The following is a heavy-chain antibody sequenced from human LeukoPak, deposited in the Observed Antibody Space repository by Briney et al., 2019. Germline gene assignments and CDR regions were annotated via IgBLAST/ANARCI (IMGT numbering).Heavy chain of an antibody. D-gene: IGHD6-6*01. V-gene: IGHV4-61*02. Sequence: SQTLSLTCTVSGGSISSGSYYWSWIRQPAGKGLEWIGRIYTSGSTNYNPSLKSRVTISVDTSKNQFSLKLSSVTAADTAVYYCARAGQLVLRDAFDIWGQGTMATVSS. CDR2: IYTSGST. CDR3: ARAGQLVLRDAFDI. J-gene: IGHJ3*02. CDR1: GGSISSGSYY.